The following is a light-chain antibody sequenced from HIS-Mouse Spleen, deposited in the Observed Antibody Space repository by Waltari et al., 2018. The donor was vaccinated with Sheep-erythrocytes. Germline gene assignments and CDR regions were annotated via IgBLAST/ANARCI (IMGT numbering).Light chain of an antibody. V-gene: IGLV1-47*01. Sequence: QSVLTQPPSASGTPGQRVTISCSGSSSNIGSNYVYWYQQLPGTAPKLLIYRNNPRPSGGPGRFSGSKSGTSASLAISGLRSEDEADYYCAACDDSLSGPVFGGGTKLTVL. J-gene: IGLJ2*01. CDR1: SSNIGSNY. CDR3: AACDDSLSGPV. CDR2: RNN.